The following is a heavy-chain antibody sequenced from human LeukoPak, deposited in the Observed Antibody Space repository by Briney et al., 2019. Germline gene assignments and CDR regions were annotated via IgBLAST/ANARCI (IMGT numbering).Heavy chain of an antibody. J-gene: IGHJ4*02. D-gene: IGHD4-17*01. V-gene: IGHV3-33*06. CDR3: AKREKGTTGRFFDY. CDR2: VWYDGTRK. CDR1: GFTFTGYG. Sequence: GGSLRLSCAASGFTFTGYGFHWVRQAPGKGLEWVAVVWYDGTRKYYADSVKGRFTVSRDNSENTVYLQISGLRAEDTAVYYCAKREKGTTGRFFDYWGQGTLVTVSS.